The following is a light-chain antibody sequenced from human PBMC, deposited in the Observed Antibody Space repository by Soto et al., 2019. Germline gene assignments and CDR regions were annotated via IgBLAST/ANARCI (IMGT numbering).Light chain of an antibody. Sequence: QSALTQPPSASGSPGQSVTISCTGTSSDVGAYNYVSWYQQHPVKAPKLMIYEVSIRPSGVPDRFSGSKSGNTASLTVSGLQAEDEADYYCSSNADSNNYVFGTGTKLTVL. CDR1: SSDVGAYNY. J-gene: IGLJ1*01. V-gene: IGLV2-8*01. CDR3: SSNADSNNYV. CDR2: EVS.